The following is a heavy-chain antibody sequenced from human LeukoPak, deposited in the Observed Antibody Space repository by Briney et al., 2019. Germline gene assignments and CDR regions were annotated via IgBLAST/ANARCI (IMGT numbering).Heavy chain of an antibody. V-gene: IGHV1-46*01. Sequence: ASVKVSCKASGYTFTSYYMHWVRQAPGQGLEWMGIINPSGGSTSYAQKFQGRVTMTRDTSTSTVYMELSSLRSEDTAVYYCARDQLRFSSLDAFDIWGQGTMVTASS. J-gene: IGHJ3*02. CDR3: ARDQLRFSSLDAFDI. D-gene: IGHD3-3*01. CDR2: INPSGGST. CDR1: GYTFTSYY.